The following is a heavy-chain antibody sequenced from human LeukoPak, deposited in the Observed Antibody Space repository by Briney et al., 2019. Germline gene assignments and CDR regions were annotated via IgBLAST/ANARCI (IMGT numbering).Heavy chain of an antibody. CDR1: GFTFSDHY. Sequence: GGSLRLSCAASGFTFSDHYIDWVRQAPGKGLEWVGRSRDKGNSYTTAYAASVRGRFTISRDDSKNSLYLQMNSLKTEDTAVYYCTRLGGSYYRAYYYYYMDVWGKGTTVTVSS. V-gene: IGHV3-72*01. D-gene: IGHD1-26*01. CDR2: SRDKGNSYTT. CDR3: TRLGGSYYRAYYYYYMDV. J-gene: IGHJ6*03.